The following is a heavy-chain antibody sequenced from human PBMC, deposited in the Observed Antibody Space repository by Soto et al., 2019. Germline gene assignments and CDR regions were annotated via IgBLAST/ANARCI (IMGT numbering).Heavy chain of an antibody. CDR1: GGSFNRHT. D-gene: IGHD3-22*01. CDR2: IIPIFGTA. V-gene: IGHV1-69*01. CDR3: ARGWGYDSTDYYYAY. J-gene: IGHJ4*02. Sequence: QVQLVQSGAEVRKPGSSVRVSCKASGGSFNRHTISWVRQAPGQGLEWMGGIIPIFGTANHAQKFQGIVTIIAEESTSTVYMELSSLRSDDTAIYYCARGWGYDSTDYYYAYWGQGTLVIVSS.